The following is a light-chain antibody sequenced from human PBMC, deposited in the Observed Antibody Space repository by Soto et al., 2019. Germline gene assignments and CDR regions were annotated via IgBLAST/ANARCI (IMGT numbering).Light chain of an antibody. CDR1: QSVISGY. CDR2: DAS. CDR3: QQYGNSPVT. Sequence: EIVLTQSPATLSLSPGDRATLSCGASQSVISGYLAWYQQKPGLAPRLLIYDASNRATGIPDRFSGSGSGTDFTLTISRLEPEDFAVYYCQQYGNSPVTFGQGTRLEIK. V-gene: IGKV3D-20*01. J-gene: IGKJ5*01.